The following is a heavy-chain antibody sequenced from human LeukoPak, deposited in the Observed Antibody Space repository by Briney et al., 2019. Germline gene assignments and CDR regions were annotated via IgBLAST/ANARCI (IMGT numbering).Heavy chain of an antibody. Sequence: GGSLRLSCTASGFPFIEYSMNWVRQVPGKGLEWIAYIGIDSGNTKYADSVRGRFTISADKAKNSLYLQMNSLRVEDAAVYYCARDHNYAFDNWGQGTLVSVAS. CDR3: ARDHNYAFDN. CDR2: IGIDSGNT. V-gene: IGHV3-48*01. D-gene: IGHD1-1*01. CDR1: GFPFIEYS. J-gene: IGHJ4*02.